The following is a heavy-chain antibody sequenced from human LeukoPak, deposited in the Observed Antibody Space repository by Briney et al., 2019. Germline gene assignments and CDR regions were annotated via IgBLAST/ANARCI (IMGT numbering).Heavy chain of an antibody. V-gene: IGHV3-23*01. Sequence: GGSLRLSCAASGFTFTNYAMSRVRQAPGKGLEWVSAITGSGGSTYYADSVKGRFTISRDNSKNTLYLQMNSLRAEDTAIYYCASRYCSGGSCYNRYYFDYWGQRTLVTVSS. J-gene: IGHJ4*02. CDR2: ITGSGGST. CDR1: GFTFTNYA. D-gene: IGHD2-15*01. CDR3: ASRYCSGGSCYNRYYFDY.